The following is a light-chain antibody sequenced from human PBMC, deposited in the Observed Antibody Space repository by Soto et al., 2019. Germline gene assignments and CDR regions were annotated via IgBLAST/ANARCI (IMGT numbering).Light chain of an antibody. CDR3: QQYSNWPPT. CDR2: GAS. V-gene: IGKV3-15*01. CDR1: QTVSSR. J-gene: IGKJ1*01. Sequence: EIVMTQSPGSLSLSPGERATLSCRASQTVSSRLAWYQQKPGQAPRLLIYGASTRATGIPARFSGSGSGTEFTLTISSLQSEDFEVYSCQQYSNWPPTFGQGTKVDIK.